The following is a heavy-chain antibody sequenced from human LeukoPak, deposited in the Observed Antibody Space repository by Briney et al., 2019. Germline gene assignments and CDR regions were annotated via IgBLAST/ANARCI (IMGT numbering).Heavy chain of an antibody. V-gene: IGHV4-59*12. CDR3: ARDHTETSSLNFRNYYYYGMDI. CDR1: GGSISSYY. CDR2: IYYSGST. D-gene: IGHD4-4*01. J-gene: IGHJ6*02. Sequence: SETLSLTCTVSGGSISSYYWSWIRQPPGKGLEWIGYIYYSGSTYYNPSLTSRVTMSVDTSKNQFSLKLSSVTAADTAIYYCARDHTETSSLNFRNYYYYGMDIWGQGTTVIVSS.